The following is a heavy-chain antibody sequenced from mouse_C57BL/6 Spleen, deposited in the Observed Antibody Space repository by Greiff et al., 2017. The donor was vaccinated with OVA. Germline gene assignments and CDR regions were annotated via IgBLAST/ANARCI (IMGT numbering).Heavy chain of an antibody. J-gene: IGHJ4*01. D-gene: IGHD2-5*01. CDR3: ARSYSNYDYAMDY. V-gene: IGHV2-9-1*01. CDR1: GFSLTSYA. CDR2: IWTGGGT. Sequence: VKLVESGPGLVAPSQSLSITCTVSGFSLTSYAISWVRQPPGKGLEWLGVIWTGGGTNYNSALKSRLSISKDNSKSQVFLKMNSLQTDDTARYYCARSYSNYDYAMDYWGQGTSVTVSS.